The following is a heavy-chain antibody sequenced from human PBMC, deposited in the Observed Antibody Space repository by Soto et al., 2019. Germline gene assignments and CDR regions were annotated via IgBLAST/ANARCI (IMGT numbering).Heavy chain of an antibody. J-gene: IGHJ6*02. CDR1: GFTFSSYA. V-gene: IGHV3-23*01. CDR3: ARYIPGVRYYGMEV. Sequence: GGSLRLSCEASGFTFSSYAMKWVRQAPGKGLEWVSLIGESGTPTYYADSVKGRFTISRDNSGNTLFLEMYSLRAEDTAVYYCARYIPGVRYYGMEVWGQGTTVTVSS. CDR2: IGESGTPT. D-gene: IGHD2-2*01.